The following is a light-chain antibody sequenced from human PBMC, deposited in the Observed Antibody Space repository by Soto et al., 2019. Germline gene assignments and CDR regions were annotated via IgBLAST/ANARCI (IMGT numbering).Light chain of an antibody. CDR1: SSDVGGYNY. CDR3: TSYAGSNNFVA. V-gene: IGLV2-8*01. Sequence: QSALTQPPSASGSPGQSVTISCTGTSSDVGGYNYVSWYQQHPGKAPKLMIYDVTRRPSGVPDRFSGYKSGNTASLTVSGLQAEDEADYYCTSYAGSNNFVAFGGGTKVTVL. CDR2: DVT. J-gene: IGLJ2*01.